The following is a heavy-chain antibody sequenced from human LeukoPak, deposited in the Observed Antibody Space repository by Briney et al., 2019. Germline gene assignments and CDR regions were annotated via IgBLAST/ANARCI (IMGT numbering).Heavy chain of an antibody. V-gene: IGHV3-7*01. J-gene: IGHJ4*02. CDR3: ARDVYSWYPLFGYY. CDR1: GFTFSSYW. D-gene: IGHD6-13*01. CDR2: IKQDGSEK. Sequence: GGSLRLSCAASGFTFSSYWMSWVRQAPGKGLEWVANIKQDGSEKYYVDSVKGRFTISRDNAKNSLYLQMNSLRAEDTAVYYCARDVYSWYPLFGYYWGQGTLATVSS.